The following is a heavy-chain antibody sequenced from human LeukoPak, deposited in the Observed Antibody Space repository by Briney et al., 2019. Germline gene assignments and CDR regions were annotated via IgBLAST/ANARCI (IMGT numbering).Heavy chain of an antibody. CDR3: ARELMTATLDY. CDR1: GFTVSDNY. CDR2: LYSGGST. D-gene: IGHD2-8*01. Sequence: PGGSLRLSCAASGFTVSDNYMSWVRQAPGKGLEWVSVLYSGGSTYYADSVKGRFTISRDNSKNTLYLQLNSLRAEDTAVYYCARELMTATLDYWGQGTLVTVSS. J-gene: IGHJ4*02. V-gene: IGHV3-53*01.